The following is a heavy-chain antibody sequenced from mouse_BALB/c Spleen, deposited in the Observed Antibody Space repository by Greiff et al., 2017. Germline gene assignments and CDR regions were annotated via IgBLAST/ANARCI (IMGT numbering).Heavy chain of an antibody. Sequence: EVQLQQSGTVLARPGASVKMSCKASGYSFTSYWMHWVKQRPGQGLEWIGAIYPGNSDTSYNQKFKGKAKLTAVTSASTAYMELSSLTNEDSAVYYCTRSRDGGYFDVWGAGTTVTVSS. D-gene: IGHD1-2*01. J-gene: IGHJ1*01. CDR2: IYPGNSDT. V-gene: IGHV1-5*01. CDR1: GYSFTSYW. CDR3: TRSRDGGYFDV.